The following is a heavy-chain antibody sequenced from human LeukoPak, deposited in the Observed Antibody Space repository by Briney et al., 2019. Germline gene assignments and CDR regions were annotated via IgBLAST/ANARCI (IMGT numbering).Heavy chain of an antibody. CDR1: GFTFSSYW. D-gene: IGHD4-17*01. V-gene: IGHV3-74*01. J-gene: IGHJ3*02. CDR2: INSDGSST. Sequence: GGSPRLSCAASGFTFSSYWMHWVRQARGKGLVWVSRINSDGSSTSYADSVKGRFTISRDNAKNTLYLQMNSLRAEDTAVYYCARVTTENAYDAFDIWGQGTMVTVSS. CDR3: ARVTTENAYDAFDI.